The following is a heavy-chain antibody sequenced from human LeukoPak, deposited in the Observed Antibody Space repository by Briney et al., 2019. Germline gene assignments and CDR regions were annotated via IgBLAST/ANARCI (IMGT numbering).Heavy chain of an antibody. CDR3: ARDVNSRRFDA. CDR1: GGSISSSSYY. D-gene: IGHD4-11*01. J-gene: IGHJ5*01. V-gene: IGHV4-39*07. CDR2: IYHSGPL. Sequence: PSETLSLTCTVSGGSISSSSYYWGWIRQPPGKGLEWIASIYHSGPLYYNPSLKSRVTISVDVSKNQFSLNLSSVTATDTAFYFCARDVNSRRFDAWGHGTLVTVSS.